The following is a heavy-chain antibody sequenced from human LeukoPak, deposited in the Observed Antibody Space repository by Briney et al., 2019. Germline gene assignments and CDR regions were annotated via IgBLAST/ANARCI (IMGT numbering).Heavy chain of an antibody. CDR1: GYTFTSYG. Sequence: ASVKVSCKASGYTFTSYGISWVRQAPGQGLEWMGRISAYNGNTNYAQKLQGRVTMTTDTSTSTAYMELRSLRSDDTAVYYCARDITIFGVVISWLDPWGQGTLVTVSS. J-gene: IGHJ5*02. CDR2: ISAYNGNT. D-gene: IGHD3-3*01. V-gene: IGHV1-18*01. CDR3: ARDITIFGVVISWLDP.